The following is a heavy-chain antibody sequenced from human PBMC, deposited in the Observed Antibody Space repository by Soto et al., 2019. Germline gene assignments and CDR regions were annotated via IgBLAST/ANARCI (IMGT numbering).Heavy chain of an antibody. V-gene: IGHV4-59*01. D-gene: IGHD3-22*01. CDR1: GGSINNYY. Sequence: SETLSLTCTVSGGSINNYYWTWIRQPPGKGLEWIGYVYYTGSTSYSPSLKSRVTISLDTSMNQFSLTLNSVTAADTAMYFCARYSPPKKSYDSNPGWFDPWGQGTLVTVSS. CDR2: VYYTGST. CDR3: ARYSPPKKSYDSNPGWFDP. J-gene: IGHJ5*02.